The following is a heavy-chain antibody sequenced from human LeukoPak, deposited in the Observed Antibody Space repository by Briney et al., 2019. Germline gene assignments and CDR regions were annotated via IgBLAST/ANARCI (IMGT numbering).Heavy chain of an antibody. CDR1: DDSFSGYY. D-gene: IGHD3-9*01. CDR3: ARVAMTGYYDHWYFDL. CDR2: VSSIGSA. Sequence: KASETLSLTCGVSDDSFSGYYWSWIRQSPGKALEYIGEVSSIGSANYSPALESRVLMSADTSKNQATLKLTSVTAADTGVYYCARVAMTGYYDHWYFDLWGRGIPVSVSS. J-gene: IGHJ2*01. V-gene: IGHV4-34*01.